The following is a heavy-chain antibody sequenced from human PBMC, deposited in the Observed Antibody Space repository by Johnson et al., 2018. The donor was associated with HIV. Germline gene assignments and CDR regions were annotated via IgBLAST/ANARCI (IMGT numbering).Heavy chain of an antibody. CDR3: ATPLAHYDSSAYGGGAFDI. CDR2: ISYDGSNK. V-gene: IGHV3-30*03. CDR1: GFTFSSYG. J-gene: IGHJ3*02. Sequence: QVQLVESGGGVVQPGRSLRLSCAASGFTFSSYGIHWVRQAPGKGLEWVAFISYDGSNKYYVDSVKCRFTISRDNSKNTLYLQMDSLRAEDTAVYYCATPLAHYDSSAYGGGAFDIWGQGTMVTVSA. D-gene: IGHD3-22*01.